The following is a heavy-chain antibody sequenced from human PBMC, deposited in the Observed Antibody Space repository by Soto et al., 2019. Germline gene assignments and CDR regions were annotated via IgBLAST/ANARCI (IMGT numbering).Heavy chain of an antibody. D-gene: IGHD3-16*01. CDR1: GGSISGYY. Sequence: QAQLQESGPGLVKPSETLSLSCTLSGGSISGYYWHWIRHPPGKGLEWIGYIFYTGGTNFNPSLKSRVTMSVDTSKNQISLKLNSVTAADTAVYYCARHQAVDVQEKGGLFDSWGQGTLVTVSS. CDR3: ARHQAVDVQEKGGLFDS. J-gene: IGHJ4*02. CDR2: IFYTGGT. V-gene: IGHV4-59*08.